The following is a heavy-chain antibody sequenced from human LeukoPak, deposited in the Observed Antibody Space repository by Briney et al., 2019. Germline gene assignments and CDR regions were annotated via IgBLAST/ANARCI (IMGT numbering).Heavy chain of an antibody. CDR1: GGSISSYY. Sequence: PSETLSLTCTVSGGSISSYYWCWIRQPPGKGLEWIGYIYYSGSSNYNPSLKSRVTISVDTSKNQFSLKLSSVTAADTAVYYCAGGKWELLRGAFDIWGQGTMVTVSS. J-gene: IGHJ3*02. CDR3: AGGKWELLRGAFDI. CDR2: IYYSGSS. V-gene: IGHV4-59*01. D-gene: IGHD1-26*01.